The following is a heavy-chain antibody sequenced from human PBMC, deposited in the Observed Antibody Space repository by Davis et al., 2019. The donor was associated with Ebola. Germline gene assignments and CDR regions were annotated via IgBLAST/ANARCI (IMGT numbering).Heavy chain of an antibody. CDR2: ISSSGSTM. J-gene: IGHJ4*02. V-gene: IGHV3-11*01. Sequence: GESLKISCAAPGFIFSDYYMSWIRQAPGKGLEWFSYISSSGSTMYYADSLKGRFTISRDNAKNSLYLQMNSLRAEDTAVYYCARTYSSSWNYYFDYWGQGTLVTVSS. CDR3: ARTYSSSWNYYFDY. D-gene: IGHD6-13*01. CDR1: GFIFSDYY.